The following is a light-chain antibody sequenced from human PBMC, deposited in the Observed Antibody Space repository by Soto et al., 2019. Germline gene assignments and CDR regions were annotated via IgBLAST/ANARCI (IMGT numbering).Light chain of an antibody. Sequence: EIVLTQSPGTLSLSPGERATLSWRASQSVSSSYLAWYQQKPGQAPRLLIYGASTRATGIPARFSGSGSETDFTLTISRLEPEDFAVYYCQQYGTTRITFGQGTRLEI. CDR2: GAS. J-gene: IGKJ5*01. CDR3: QQYGTTRIT. CDR1: QSVSSSY. V-gene: IGKV3-20*01.